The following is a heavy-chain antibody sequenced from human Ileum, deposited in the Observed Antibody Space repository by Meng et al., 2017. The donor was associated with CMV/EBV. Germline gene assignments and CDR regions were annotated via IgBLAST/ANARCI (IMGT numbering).Heavy chain of an antibody. D-gene: IGHD3-10*01. Sequence: GGSLRLSCATSGFNFRTSGMHWVRQSPGKGLEWVAYMRYDGSAQFYVDSVKGRFAISRDISKSTLYLQMNSLRVEDTAVYYCTKVEAGITYPSRWGQGTLVTVSS. CDR1: GFNFRTSG. CDR3: TKVEAGITYPSR. V-gene: IGHV3-30*02. CDR2: MRYDGSAQ. J-gene: IGHJ4*02.